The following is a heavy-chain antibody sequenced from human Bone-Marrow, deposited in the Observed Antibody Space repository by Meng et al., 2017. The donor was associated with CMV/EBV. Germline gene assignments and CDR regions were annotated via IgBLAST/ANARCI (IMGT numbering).Heavy chain of an antibody. CDR3: RILWFGEPRWGGGDY. CDR2: IRSKANSYAT. D-gene: IGHD3-10*01. J-gene: IGHJ4*02. V-gene: IGHV3-73*01. CDR1: GFTFSSSA. Sequence: GGSLRLSCAASGFTFSSSAMHWVRQASGKGLEWVGRIRSKANSYATAYAASVKGRFTISRDDSKNTAYLQMNSLKTEDTAVYYCRILWFGEPRWGGGDYWGQGTLVTVSS.